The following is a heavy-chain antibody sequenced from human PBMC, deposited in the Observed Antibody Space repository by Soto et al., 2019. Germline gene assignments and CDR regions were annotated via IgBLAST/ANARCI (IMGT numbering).Heavy chain of an antibody. D-gene: IGHD3-10*01. Sequence: PSXTLSLTCTVSGGSMSSGGYYWSWIRQQPGKGLEWIGYIYYSGSTYYNPSLKSRVTISVDTSKNQFSPKLSSVTAADTAVYYCASNYYGSGSYYNGFSVWGQGTTVTVSS. J-gene: IGHJ6*02. CDR3: ASNYYGSGSYYNGFSV. V-gene: IGHV4-30-4*08. CDR2: IYYSGST. CDR1: GGSMSSGGYY.